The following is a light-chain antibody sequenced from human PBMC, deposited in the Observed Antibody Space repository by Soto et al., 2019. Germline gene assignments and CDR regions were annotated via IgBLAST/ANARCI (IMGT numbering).Light chain of an antibody. CDR2: GAS. CDR1: QSVSSSY. Sequence: EILLTQSPGTLSLSPGERATLSCRASQSVSSSYLSWYQLKPGQAPRLLIYGASSRATGIPDRFSGSGSGTDFTLTISRLEPEDFALYYCQQYGYSFRAFGQGTKAEL. V-gene: IGKV3-20*01. CDR3: QQYGYSFRA. J-gene: IGKJ1*01.